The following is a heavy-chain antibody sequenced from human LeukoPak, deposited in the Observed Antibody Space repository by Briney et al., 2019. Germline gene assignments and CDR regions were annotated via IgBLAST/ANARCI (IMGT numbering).Heavy chain of an antibody. Sequence: GGSLRLSCAASGFTFSRYGMSWVRQAPGKGLEWASSISVSGDTYYADSVKGRFTISRDNSKTTSYMQMNSLRAEDTAVYYCAKGYYGSGSYGWFDYWGQGTLVTVSS. CDR2: ISVSGDT. D-gene: IGHD3-10*01. V-gene: IGHV3-23*01. CDR1: GFTFSRYG. J-gene: IGHJ4*02. CDR3: AKGYYGSGSYGWFDY.